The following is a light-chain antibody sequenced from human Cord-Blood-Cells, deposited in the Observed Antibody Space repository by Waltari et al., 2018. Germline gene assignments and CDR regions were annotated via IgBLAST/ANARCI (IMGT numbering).Light chain of an antibody. V-gene: IGLV2-14*01. CDR3: SSYTSSSTVV. CDR2: DVS. CDR1: SRDAGGYNY. J-gene: IGLJ2*01. Sequence: QSALTQPASVSGSPGQSITISCTETSRDAGGYNYVSWYQQHPGKAPLLMIYDVSKRPSGVSNRFSGSKSCNTASLTISGLQAEDEADYYCSSYTSSSTVVFGGGTKLTVL.